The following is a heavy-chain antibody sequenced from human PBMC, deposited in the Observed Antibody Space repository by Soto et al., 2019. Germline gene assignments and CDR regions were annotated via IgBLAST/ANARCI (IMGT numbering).Heavy chain of an antibody. D-gene: IGHD3-3*01. CDR2: IYWADDK. J-gene: IGHJ4*02. V-gene: IGHV2-5*02. CDR1: GFSLTTSGVG. CDR3: AHRVLRTVFGLVTTTAIYFDF. Sequence: QITLNESGPTVVRPTETLTLTCRVSGFSLTTSGVGVGWIRQSRGKAPEWLALIYWADDKRYSASLKSRLTITKDTSKNQVVLTVSDLDPTDTATYYCAHRVLRTVFGLVTTTAIYFDFWGQGTPVAVSS.